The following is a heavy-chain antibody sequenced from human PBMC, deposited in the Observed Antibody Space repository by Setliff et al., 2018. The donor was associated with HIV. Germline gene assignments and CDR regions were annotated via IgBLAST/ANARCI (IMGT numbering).Heavy chain of an antibody. CDR2: INPSGGST. D-gene: IGHD3-16*01. CDR1: GYTFTSYY. J-gene: IGHJ6*03. Sequence: ASVKVSCKASGYTFTSYYMHWVRQAPGQGLEWMGLINPSGGSTSYAQKFQGRVTVTRDTSTNTVYMELTSLRSDDTAIYYCARAYPWGYVDYYYMDVWGKGTTVTVSS. CDR3: ARAYPWGYVDYYYMDV. V-gene: IGHV1-46*01.